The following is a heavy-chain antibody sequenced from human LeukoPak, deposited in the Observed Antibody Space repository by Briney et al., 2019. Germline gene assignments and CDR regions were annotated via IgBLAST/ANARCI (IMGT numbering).Heavy chain of an antibody. CDR3: ARAPSEIGGYYPEYFRH. CDR2: IKSDGST. CDR1: GFTFSTYW. V-gene: IGHV3-74*01. D-gene: IGHD3-22*01. Sequence: GGSLRLSCAASGFTFSTYWMHWVRQAPGKGLVWVSRIKSDGSTNYADSVKGRFTISRDNAKNTVSLQMNSLSPEDTGVYYCARAPSEIGGYYPEYFRHWGEGPVVSVP. J-gene: IGHJ1*01.